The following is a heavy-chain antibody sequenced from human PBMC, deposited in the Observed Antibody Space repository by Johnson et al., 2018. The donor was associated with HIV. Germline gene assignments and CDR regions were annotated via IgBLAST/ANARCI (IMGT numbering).Heavy chain of an antibody. CDR3: ASGQNAFDI. CDR1: GFTFSSYD. CDR2: IGTAGDT. V-gene: IGHV3-13*01. Sequence: VQLLESGGGLVQPGGSMRLSCAASGFTFSSYDMHWVRQATGKGLEWVSAIGTAGDTYYPGPVKGRFTISRDNSKNTLYLQMNSLRAEDTAVYYCASGQNAFDIWGQGTMVTVSS. J-gene: IGHJ3*02.